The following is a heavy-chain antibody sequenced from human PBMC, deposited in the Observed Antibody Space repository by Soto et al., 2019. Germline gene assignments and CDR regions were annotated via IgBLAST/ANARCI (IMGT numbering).Heavy chain of an antibody. D-gene: IGHD3-22*01. V-gene: IGHV4-30-4*01. CDR1: GGSVGSGDYY. CDR3: ATEGSGSSTLHFYG. CDR2: IYYSGST. Sequence: SETLSLTCTVSGGSVGSGDYYWSWIRQPPGKDLEWIGYIYYSGSTYFAPSLKSRVSMAIDTSENQFSLKLSSVTAADTAIYYCATEGSGSSTLHFYGWGRGVLVTVSS. J-gene: IGHJ4*02.